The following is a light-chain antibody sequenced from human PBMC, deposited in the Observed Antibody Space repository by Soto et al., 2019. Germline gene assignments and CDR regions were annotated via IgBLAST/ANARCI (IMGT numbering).Light chain of an antibody. J-gene: IGLJ1*01. Sequence: QSVLTQPPSVSGAPGQRVTISCTGTTSNIGAGYGVHWYQQVPGAAPKLLIYRNNQRPSGVPDRFSGSKSGTSASLAISGLQSEDEADYYCAAWDGSLKGYVFATGTKVTVL. CDR2: RNN. CDR3: AAWDGSLKGYV. CDR1: TSNIGAGYG. V-gene: IGLV1-40*01.